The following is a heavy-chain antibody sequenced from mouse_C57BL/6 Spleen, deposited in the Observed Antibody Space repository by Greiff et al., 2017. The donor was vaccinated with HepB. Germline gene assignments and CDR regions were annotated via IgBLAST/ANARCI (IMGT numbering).Heavy chain of an antibody. CDR2: INPYNGGT. J-gene: IGHJ3*01. CDR3: ARGIYYYGSSWFAY. D-gene: IGHD1-1*01. CDR1: GYTFTDYY. V-gene: IGHV1-19*01. Sequence: VQLQQSGPVLVKPGASVKMSCKASGYTFTDYYMNWVKQSHGKSLEWIGVINPYNGGTSYNQKFKGKATLTVDKSSSTAYMELNSLTSEDSAVYYCARGIYYYGSSWFAYWGQGTLVTVSA.